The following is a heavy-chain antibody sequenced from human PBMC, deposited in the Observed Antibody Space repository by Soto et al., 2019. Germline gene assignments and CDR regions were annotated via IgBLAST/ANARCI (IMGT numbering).Heavy chain of an antibody. J-gene: IGHJ6*01. CDR1: GYSFTSYW. V-gene: IGHV5-10-1*01. CDR2: IDPSDSYT. CDR3: ANSGRWLQYPDYYYYYGMAV. D-gene: IGHD5-18*01. Sequence: GESLKISCKGSGYSFTSYWISWLRQMPGKGLEWMGRIDPSDSYTNYSPSFQGHVTISADKSISTAYLQWSSLKASDTAMYYCANSGRWLQYPDYYYYYGMAVWGQGTTVTVSS.